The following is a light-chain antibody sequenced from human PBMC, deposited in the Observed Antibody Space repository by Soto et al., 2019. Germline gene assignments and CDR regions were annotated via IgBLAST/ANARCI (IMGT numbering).Light chain of an antibody. CDR3: SSYTSSSTLA. CDR2: EVT. J-gene: IGLJ2*01. CDR1: SSDVGGYNF. V-gene: IGLV2-14*01. Sequence: QSVLTQPASVSGSPGQSITISCTGTSSDVGGYNFVSWYQQHPGKAPKLMIYEVTNRPSGVSNRFSGSKSGNTASLTISGLKAEDEADYYCSSYTSSSTLAFGGGTQLTVL.